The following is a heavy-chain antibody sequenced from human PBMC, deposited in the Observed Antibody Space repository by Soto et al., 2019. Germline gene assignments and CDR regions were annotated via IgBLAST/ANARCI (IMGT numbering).Heavy chain of an antibody. V-gene: IGHV1-69*01. CDR2: IIPMFGST. J-gene: IGHJ6*02. Sequence: QVQLVQSGAEVKKPGSSVKVSCKASGGTFSSYGLSWVRQAPGQGLEWMGGIIPMFGSTKYAPKFQGRVTITADGSTSTASMELSSLRSEDTAVYYCARDLGYDYGVYYGMDVWGQGTTVTVSS. CDR3: ARDLGYDYGVYYGMDV. D-gene: IGHD5-12*01. CDR1: GGTFSSYG.